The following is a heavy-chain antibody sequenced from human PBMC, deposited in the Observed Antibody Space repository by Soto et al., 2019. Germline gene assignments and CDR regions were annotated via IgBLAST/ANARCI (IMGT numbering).Heavy chain of an antibody. CDR2: IYSGGST. CDR3: ARDKVTIFGVEDAFDI. D-gene: IGHD3-3*01. J-gene: IGHJ3*02. V-gene: IGHV3-53*01. Sequence: GGSLRLSCAASGFTVSSNYMSWVRQAPGKGLEWVSVIYSGGSTYYADSVKGRFTISRDNSKNTLYLQMNSLRAEDTAVYYCARDKVTIFGVEDAFDIWGQGTMVTV. CDR1: GFTVSSNY.